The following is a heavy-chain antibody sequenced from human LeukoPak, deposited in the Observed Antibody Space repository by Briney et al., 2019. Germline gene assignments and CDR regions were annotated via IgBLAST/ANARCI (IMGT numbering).Heavy chain of an antibody. CDR3: ARTTPEYYFDY. J-gene: IGHJ4*02. CDR2: IYQSGST. D-gene: IGHD3-16*01. CDR1: GYSISSGYY. Sequence: SETLSLTCSVSGYSISSGYYWGWIRQPPGKGLEWIGSIYQSGSTYYNPSLKSRVTISVDTSKNQFSLKLSSVTAADTAVYYCARTTPEYYFDYWGQGTLVTVSS. V-gene: IGHV4-38-2*02.